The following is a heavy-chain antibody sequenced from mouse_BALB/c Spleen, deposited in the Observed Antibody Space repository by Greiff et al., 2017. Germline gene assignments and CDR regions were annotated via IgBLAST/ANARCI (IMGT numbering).Heavy chain of an antibody. CDR1: GFTFSSYT. Sequence: EVQVVESGGGLVQPGGSLKLSCAASGFTFSSYTMSWVRQTPEKRLEWVAYISNGGGSTYYPDTVKGRFTISRDNAKNTLYLQMSSLKSEDTAMYYCARHTTVEAMDYWGQGTSVTVSS. J-gene: IGHJ4*01. CDR2: ISNGGGST. V-gene: IGHV5-12-2*01. CDR3: ARHTTVEAMDY. D-gene: IGHD1-1*01.